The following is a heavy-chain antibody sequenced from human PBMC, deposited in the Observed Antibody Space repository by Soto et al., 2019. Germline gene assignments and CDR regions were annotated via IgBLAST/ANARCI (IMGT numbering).Heavy chain of an antibody. Sequence: SETLSLTCSVSGDSINSDKYYWGWIRQPPGKGLEWIGSIYYRGNTYYNPSLQTRVTISLDKSKSQFSLKLTSVTAADSAVYFCARLEGLAAISYYFDFWGQGALVTVSS. CDR2: IYYRGNT. J-gene: IGHJ4*02. CDR1: GDSINSDKYY. V-gene: IGHV4-39*01. D-gene: IGHD3-9*01. CDR3: ARLEGLAAISYYFDF.